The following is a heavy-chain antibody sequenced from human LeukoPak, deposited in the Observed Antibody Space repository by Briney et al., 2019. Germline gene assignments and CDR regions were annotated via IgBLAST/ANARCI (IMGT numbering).Heavy chain of an antibody. V-gene: IGHV4-34*01. CDR1: GGSFSGYY. CDR3: ARQNAFDI. Sequence: SETLSLTCAVYGGSFSGYYWSWIRQPPGKGLEWIGEINHSGSTIYNPSLKSRVTMSVDTSKNQFSLKLNSVTAADTAVYYCARQNAFDIWGQGTMVTVSS. CDR2: INHSGST. J-gene: IGHJ3*02.